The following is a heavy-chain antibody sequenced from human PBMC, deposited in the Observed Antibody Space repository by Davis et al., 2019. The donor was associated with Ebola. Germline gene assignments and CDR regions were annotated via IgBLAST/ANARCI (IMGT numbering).Heavy chain of an antibody. CDR3: SVSNSVDY. CDR2: IRSKANSYAT. V-gene: IGHV3-73*01. D-gene: IGHD4-23*01. Sequence: GESLKISCAASGFTFSGSAMHWVRQASGKGLEWVGRIRSKANSYATAYAASVKGRFTISRDDSKNTAYLQMNSLKTEDTDVYYCSVSNSVDYWGQGTLVTVSS. J-gene: IGHJ4*02. CDR1: GFTFSGSA.